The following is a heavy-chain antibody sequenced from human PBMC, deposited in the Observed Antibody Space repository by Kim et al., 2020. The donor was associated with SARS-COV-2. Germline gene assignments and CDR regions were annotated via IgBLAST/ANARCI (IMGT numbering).Heavy chain of an antibody. Sequence: SETLSLTCTVSGGSISSFYWSWIRQPPGKGLEWIGYIYNSGGTNYNPSLKSRVTISVDTSKNQFSLKLSSVTAADTAVYFCARAISTWGWNAPAGGPRTDVWGQGTTVTVSS. V-gene: IGHV4-59*01. D-gene: IGHD1-1*01. CDR2: IYNSGGT. J-gene: IGHJ6*02. CDR1: GGSISSFY. CDR3: ARAISTWGWNAPAGGPRTDV.